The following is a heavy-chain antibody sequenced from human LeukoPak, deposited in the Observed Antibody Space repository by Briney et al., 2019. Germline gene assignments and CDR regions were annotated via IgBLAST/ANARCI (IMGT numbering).Heavy chain of an antibody. Sequence: PGGSLRLSCAASGFSFSMYSMNWVRQAPGKGLEWVSSMSSSSSYIYYGDSVKGRFTISRDNAKNSLYLQMNSLRAEDTAVYYCAREDVSSWTSVVGATRYFQHWGQGTLVTVSS. CDR3: AREDVSSWTSVVGATRYFQH. D-gene: IGHD1-26*01. J-gene: IGHJ1*01. CDR2: MSSSSSYI. CDR1: GFSFSMYS. V-gene: IGHV3-21*01.